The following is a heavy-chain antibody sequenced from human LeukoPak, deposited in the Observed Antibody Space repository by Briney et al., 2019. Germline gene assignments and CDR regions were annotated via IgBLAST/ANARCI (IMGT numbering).Heavy chain of an antibody. CDR1: GLTFSSYA. J-gene: IGHJ4*02. D-gene: IGHD6-6*01. V-gene: IGHV3-21*01. Sequence: GGSLRLSCAASGLTFSSYAMSWVRQAPGKGLEWVSSISSSSSYIYYADSVKGRFTISRDNAKNSLYLQMNSLRAEDTAMYYCARGRGSSSYGYWGQGTLVTVSS. CDR2: ISSSSSYI. CDR3: ARGRGSSSYGY.